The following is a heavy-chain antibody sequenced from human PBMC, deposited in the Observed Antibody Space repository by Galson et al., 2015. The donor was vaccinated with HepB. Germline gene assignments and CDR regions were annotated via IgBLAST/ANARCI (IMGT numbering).Heavy chain of an antibody. CDR3: VRKRDYDMGYGMDV. D-gene: IGHD3-9*01. J-gene: IGHJ6*02. CDR2: IYSGGTT. CDR1: GFTVSSNQ. Sequence: LRLSCAVSGFTVSSNQMSWVRQAPGKGLEWVAIIYSGGTTYHADSVKGRLTISRDNSKNTLYLQMNSLRAEDTAVYYCVRKRDYDMGYGMDVWGQGTTVTVSS. V-gene: IGHV3-53*01.